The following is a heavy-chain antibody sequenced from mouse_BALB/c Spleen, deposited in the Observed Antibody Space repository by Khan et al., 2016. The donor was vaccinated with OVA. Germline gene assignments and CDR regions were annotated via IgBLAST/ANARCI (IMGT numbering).Heavy chain of an antibody. J-gene: IGHJ3*01. CDR2: VSTGGSYT. CDR3: TRLAYYYDSEGFAY. D-gene: IGHD1-1*01. Sequence: EVQLVESGGDLVKPGGSLKPSCAASGFTFSTYGMSWVHQTPDKGLEWVATVSTGGSYTYYPDSVKGRFTFSIDNSNNTLYLQMSGLKSEDTAIFCCTRLAYYYDSEGFAYWGQGTLVTVSA. CDR1: GFTFSTYG. V-gene: IGHV5-6*01.